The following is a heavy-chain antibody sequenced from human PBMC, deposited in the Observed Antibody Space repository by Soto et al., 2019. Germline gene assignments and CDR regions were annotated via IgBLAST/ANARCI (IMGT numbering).Heavy chain of an antibody. CDR2: IYPGDSDT. CDR3: ARWAELWTYIWDHNWFDP. D-gene: IGHD5-18*01. J-gene: IGHJ5*02. Sequence: PGESLKISCKGSGYSFTSYWIGWVRQMPGKGLEWMGIIYPGDSDTRYSPSFQGQVTISADKSISTAYLQWSSLKASDTAMYYCARWAELWTYIWDHNWFDPWGQGTLVTVSS. CDR1: GYSFTSYW. V-gene: IGHV5-51*01.